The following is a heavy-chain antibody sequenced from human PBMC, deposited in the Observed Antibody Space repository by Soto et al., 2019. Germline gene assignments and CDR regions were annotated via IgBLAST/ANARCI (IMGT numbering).Heavy chain of an antibody. V-gene: IGHV1-46*01. CDR1: GYTFTSYY. CDR3: ARDGLAPLRFLEWFRWYYGMDV. CDR2: INPSGGST. J-gene: IGHJ6*02. Sequence: GASVKVSCKASGYTFTSYYMHWVRQAPGQGLEWMGIINPSGGSTSYAQKFQGRVTMTRDTSTSTVYMELSSLRSEETAVYYCARDGLAPLRFLEWFRWYYGMDVGGQGTTGTVAS. D-gene: IGHD3-3*01.